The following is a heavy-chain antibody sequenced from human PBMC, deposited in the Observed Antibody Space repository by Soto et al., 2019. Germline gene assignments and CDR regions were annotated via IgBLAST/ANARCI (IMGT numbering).Heavy chain of an antibody. CDR3: ASDPSGDDAFDI. CDR2: IIPIFGTA. V-gene: IGHV1-69*12. CDR1: GGTFSSYA. D-gene: IGHD3-10*01. J-gene: IGHJ3*02. Sequence: QVQLVQSGAEVKKPGSSVKVSCKASGGTFSSYAISWVRQAPGQGLEWMGGIIPIFGTANYAQKFQGRVXIXAXXSTSTAYMELSSLRSEDTAVYYCASDPSGDDAFDIWGQGTMVTVSS.